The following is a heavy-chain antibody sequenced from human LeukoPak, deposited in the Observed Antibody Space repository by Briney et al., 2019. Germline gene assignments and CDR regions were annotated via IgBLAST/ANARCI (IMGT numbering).Heavy chain of an antibody. CDR1: GGSISDYY. V-gene: IGHV4-59*12. CDR3: ARGRGYYYGSGSHLNWFDP. CDR2: ITYSGTT. D-gene: IGHD3-10*01. J-gene: IGHJ5*02. Sequence: SETLSLTCAVSGGSISDYYWSWIRQAPGKGLESIGCITYSGTTNYTPSLKSRVTISVDTSKNQFSLKLSSVTAADTAVYYCARGRGYYYGSGSHLNWFDPWGQGTLVTVSS.